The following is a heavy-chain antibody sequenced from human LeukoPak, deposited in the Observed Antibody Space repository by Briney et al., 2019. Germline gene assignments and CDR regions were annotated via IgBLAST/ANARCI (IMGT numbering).Heavy chain of an antibody. CDR3: AKAASSSWPSYQYGMDV. CDR1: GFIFSSYS. V-gene: IGHV3-23*01. Sequence: GGSLRLSCAASGFIFSSYSMSWVRQAPGKGLEWVSVITGSGKNTYYADSVKGRFTISKDNSKNTVYLQMNDLRVDDTAVYYCAKAASSSWPSYQYGMDVWGQGTTVTVSS. J-gene: IGHJ6*02. CDR2: ITGSGKNT. D-gene: IGHD6-13*01.